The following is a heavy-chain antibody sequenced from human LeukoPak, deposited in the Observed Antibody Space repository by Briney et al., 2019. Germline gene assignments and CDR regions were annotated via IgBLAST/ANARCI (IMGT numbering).Heavy chain of an antibody. CDR3: AKGDYDYVWGTPNY. V-gene: IGHV3-23*01. D-gene: IGHD3-16*01. J-gene: IGHJ4*02. CDR1: GFTFSSYA. Sequence: GGSLRLSCAASGFTFSSYAMNWVRQAPGAGLEWVSAISGSGGNTYYADSVKGRFTISRDNSKNTLYLQMNSLRAEDTAVYYCAKGDYDYVWGTPNYWGQGTLVTVSS. CDR2: ISGSGGNT.